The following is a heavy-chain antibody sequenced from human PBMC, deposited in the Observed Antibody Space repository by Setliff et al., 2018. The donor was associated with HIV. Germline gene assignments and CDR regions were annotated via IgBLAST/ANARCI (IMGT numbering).Heavy chain of an antibody. V-gene: IGHV3-21*04. CDR3: AKDLSPNWGPGEFDH. CDR1: GLTFSTYT. Sequence: GGSLRLSCAASGLTFSTYTMNWVRQAPGKGLEWVSSISSGSTYIYYADSLKGRFTISRDNAKNSLYLQMHSLRVEDTALYYCAKDLSPNWGPGEFDHWGQGTLVTVSS. D-gene: IGHD7-27*01. J-gene: IGHJ4*02. CDR2: ISSGSTYI.